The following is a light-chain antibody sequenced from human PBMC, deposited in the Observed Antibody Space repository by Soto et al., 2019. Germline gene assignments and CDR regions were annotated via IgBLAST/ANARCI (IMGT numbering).Light chain of an antibody. V-gene: IGKV3-15*01. CDR2: GAS. Sequence: EIVMTQSPGTLSVSPGESATLSCRASQSVSSNLAWYQQKPGQTPRVLIYGASTRATGIPARFSGSGSGTECTLAISSLQYEDFAVYSCQQYINWPITFGQGTKLEIK. CDR1: QSVSSN. CDR3: QQYINWPIT. J-gene: IGKJ2*01.